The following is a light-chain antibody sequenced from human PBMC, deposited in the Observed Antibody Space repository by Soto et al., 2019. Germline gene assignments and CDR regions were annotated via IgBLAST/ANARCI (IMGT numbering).Light chain of an antibody. CDR1: QSVNSGF. CDR2: GIS. CDR3: QHYGDSVWT. J-gene: IGKJ1*01. Sequence: EIVLTQSPGTLSLSPGEGATLSCRTSQSVNSGFLAWYQKKPGQAPRLLLYGISSRAIGIPDSFSGSGSGTDFTLTINRLEPDDFAVYYCQHYGDSVWTFGQGTKVEI. V-gene: IGKV3-20*01.